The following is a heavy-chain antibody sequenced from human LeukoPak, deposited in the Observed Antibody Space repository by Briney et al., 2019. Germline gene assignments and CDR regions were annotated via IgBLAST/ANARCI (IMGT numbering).Heavy chain of an antibody. CDR2: ISGSGGST. D-gene: IGHD6-13*01. CDR3: AKVVAEYSSSLPLDY. CDR1: GFTFRSYA. V-gene: IGHV3-23*01. Sequence: GGSLRLSCEASGFTFRSYAMSWVRQAPGKGLEWVSAISGSGGSTYYADSVKGRFTISRDNSKNTLYLQMNSLRAEDTAVYYCAKVVAEYSSSLPLDYWGQGTLVTVSS. J-gene: IGHJ4*02.